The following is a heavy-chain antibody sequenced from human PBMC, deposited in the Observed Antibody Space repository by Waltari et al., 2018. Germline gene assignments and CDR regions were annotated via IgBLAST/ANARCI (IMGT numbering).Heavy chain of an antibody. Sequence: EVQLLESGGGLVQPGGSLRLSCAGAGFTFSNYAMSWVRPAPGKGLEWVSTISGGGDSTYYADSVKGRFTISRDNSKNTLYLQMNSLRAEDTAVYYCAKNAYDFWSDYRYWGQGTLVTVSS. V-gene: IGHV3-23*01. CDR3: AKNAYDFWSDYRY. J-gene: IGHJ4*02. CDR1: GFTFSNYA. D-gene: IGHD3-3*01. CDR2: ISGGGDST.